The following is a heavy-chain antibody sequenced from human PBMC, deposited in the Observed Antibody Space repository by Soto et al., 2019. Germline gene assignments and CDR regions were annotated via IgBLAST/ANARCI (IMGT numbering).Heavy chain of an antibody. J-gene: IGHJ6*02. V-gene: IGHV1-69*06. Sequence: SVKVSCKASGGTFTSFAISWVRQAPGEGPEWMGRIIPMFGTVNYAQNFQGRVTITADTSTSTAYMELSSLRAEDTAVFYCARVPQWCMHCLDVWGHGTTVTVSS. D-gene: IGHD2-8*01. CDR1: GGTFTSFA. CDR3: ARVPQWCMHCLDV. CDR2: IIPMFGTV.